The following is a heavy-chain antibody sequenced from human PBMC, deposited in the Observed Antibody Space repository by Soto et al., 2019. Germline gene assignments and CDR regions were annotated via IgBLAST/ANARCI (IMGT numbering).Heavy chain of an antibody. CDR2: INAGNGNT. J-gene: IGHJ4*02. D-gene: IGHD1-26*01. Sequence: ASVKVSCKASGXTFTTYTMHWVRQAPGQSLEWMGWINAGNGNTKYSQKFQGRVTISRDTSASTAYMELSSLRSEDTAVYYCARATLPDSGNYLYWGQGTLVTVSS. CDR3: ARATLPDSGNYLY. V-gene: IGHV1-3*01. CDR1: GXTFTTYT.